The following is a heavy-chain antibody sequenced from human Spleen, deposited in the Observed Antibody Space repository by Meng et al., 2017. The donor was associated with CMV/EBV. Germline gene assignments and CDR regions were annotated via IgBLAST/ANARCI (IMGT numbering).Heavy chain of an antibody. CDR1: GYTFTGYY. J-gene: IGHJ3*02. CDR3: ARDREEWLLDAFDI. CDR2: INPNSGGT. Sequence: SGYTFTGYYMQWVRQAPGQGLEWMGWINPNSGGTNYAQKFQGRVTMTRDTSISTAYMELSRLRSDDTAVYYCARDREEWLLDAFDIWGQGTMVTVSS. V-gene: IGHV1-2*02. D-gene: IGHD3-3*01.